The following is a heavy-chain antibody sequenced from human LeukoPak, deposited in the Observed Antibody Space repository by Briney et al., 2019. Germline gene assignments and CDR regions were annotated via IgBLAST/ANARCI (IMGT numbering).Heavy chain of an antibody. Sequence: ASVTVSFTASGYTFTSYGINWVGQAPGQGLGGMGWISAYNANTNYAQNLQGRVTMTTDTSTSTAYMELRSLKSDDTAVYYCATGYCGTTSCYRYWGQGTLVTVSS. V-gene: IGHV1-18*01. J-gene: IGHJ4*02. CDR1: GYTFTSYG. D-gene: IGHD2-2*01. CDR3: ATGYCGTTSCYRY. CDR2: ISAYNANT.